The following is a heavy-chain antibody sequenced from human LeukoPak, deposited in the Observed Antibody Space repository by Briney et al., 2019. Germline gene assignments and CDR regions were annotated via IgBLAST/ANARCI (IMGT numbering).Heavy chain of an antibody. J-gene: IGHJ4*02. CDR2: ISGSSGST. CDR3: AKDRPNYYDSSGHYYRRNGDY. V-gene: IGHV3-23*01. CDR1: GFIFSSYA. Sequence: HTGGSLRLSCAASGFIFSSYAMSWVRQAPGKGLEWVSAISGSSGSTYYADSVKGRFTISRDNSKNTLYLQMNSLRVEDTAVYYCAKDRPNYYDSSGHYYRRNGDYWGQGTLVTVSS. D-gene: IGHD3-22*01.